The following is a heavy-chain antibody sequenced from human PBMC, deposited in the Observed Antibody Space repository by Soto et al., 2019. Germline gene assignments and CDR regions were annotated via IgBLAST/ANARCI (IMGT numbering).Heavy chain of an antibody. CDR3: ARDRRTRFLDRVSWFDP. CDR2: INHSGST. V-gene: IGHV4-34*01. J-gene: IGHJ5*02. CDR1: GGSFSGYY. Sequence: SETLSLTCAVYGGSFSGYYWSWIRQPPGKWLEWIGEINHSGSTNYNPSLKSRVTISVDTSKNQFSLKLSSVTAADTAVYYCARDRRTRFLDRVSWFDPWGQGXLVTVPS. D-gene: IGHD3-3*01.